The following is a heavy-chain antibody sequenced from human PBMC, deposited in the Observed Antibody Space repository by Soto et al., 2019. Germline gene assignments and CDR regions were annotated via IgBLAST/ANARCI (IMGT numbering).Heavy chain of an antibody. D-gene: IGHD3-10*01. Sequence: QVQLQESSPGLVKPSGTLSLTCAVSSGSISSSNWWSWVRQPPGKGLEWIGEIYHSGSTNYNPSLKSRVTISVDKSKNQFSLKLSSVTAADTAVYYCARLGGSRYYYYYMDVWGKGTTVTVSS. CDR1: SGSISSSNW. CDR3: ARLGGSRYYYYYMDV. J-gene: IGHJ6*03. V-gene: IGHV4-4*02. CDR2: IYHSGST.